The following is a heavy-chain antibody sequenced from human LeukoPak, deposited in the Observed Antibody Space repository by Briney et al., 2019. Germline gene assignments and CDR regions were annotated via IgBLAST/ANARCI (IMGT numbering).Heavy chain of an antibody. J-gene: IGHJ4*02. V-gene: IGHV4-38-2*02. Sequence: SETLSLTCTVSGDSISSGYYWGWIRQPPGKGLEWIGSMSHSGGTYYNPSLKSRVTISVGRSKNQFSLKLSSVTAADTAVYYCARGSRTFGGVPLDYWGQGTLVTVSS. CDR1: GDSISSGYY. CDR2: MSHSGGT. CDR3: ARGSRTFGGVPLDY. D-gene: IGHD3-16*01.